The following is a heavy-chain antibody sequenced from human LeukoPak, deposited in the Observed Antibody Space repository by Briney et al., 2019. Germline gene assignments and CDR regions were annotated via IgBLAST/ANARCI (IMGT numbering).Heavy chain of an antibody. CDR3: ARVQAARPGAFDI. D-gene: IGHD6-6*01. J-gene: IGHJ3*02. Sequence: GGSLRLSCAASGFTFSSYSMTWVRQAPGKGLEWVSSISSSGNYIYSADSVKGRFTISRDNAKNSLYLQVNSLRAEDTAVYCARVQAARPGAFDIWGQGTMVTVSS. CDR1: GFTFSSYS. V-gene: IGHV3-21*01. CDR2: ISSSGNYI.